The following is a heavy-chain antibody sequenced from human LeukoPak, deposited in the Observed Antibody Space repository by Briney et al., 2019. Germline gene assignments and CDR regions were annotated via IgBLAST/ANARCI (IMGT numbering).Heavy chain of an antibody. D-gene: IGHD1-14*01. CDR2: IYYSGST. Sequence: TQTLSLTCIVSGGSISSGDYYWSWIRQPPGKGLEWIGYIYYSGSTYYNPSLKSRVTISVDTSKNQFSLKLSSVTAADTAVYYCARWDNPYFDYWGQGTLVTVSS. J-gene: IGHJ4*02. CDR3: ARWDNPYFDY. V-gene: IGHV4-30-4*01. CDR1: GGSISSGDYY.